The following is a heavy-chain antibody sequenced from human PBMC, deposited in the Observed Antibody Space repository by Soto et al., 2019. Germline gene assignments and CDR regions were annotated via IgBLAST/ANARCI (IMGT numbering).Heavy chain of an antibody. CDR2: ISYDGSNK. CDR3: AKDVLLTVPWTTVTFL. V-gene: IGHV3-30*18. Sequence: HPGGSLRLSCAASGFTFSSYGMHWVRQAPGKGLEWVAVISYDGSNKYYADSVKGRFTISRDNSKNTLYLQMNSLRAEDTAVYYCAKDVLLTVPWTTVTFLGGQGTLVTVSS. CDR1: GFTFSSYG. J-gene: IGHJ4*02. D-gene: IGHD4-4*01.